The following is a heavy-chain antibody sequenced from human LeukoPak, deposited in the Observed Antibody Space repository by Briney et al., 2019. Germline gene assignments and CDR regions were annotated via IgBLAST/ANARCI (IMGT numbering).Heavy chain of an antibody. V-gene: IGHV4-59*08. CDR1: GGSISSYH. Sequence: PSETLSLTCTVSGGSISSYHWSWIRQPPGKGLEWIGYIYYSGGTNYNPSLKSRVAISVDTSKNQFSLKLSSVTAADTAVYYCARHFTPAAAGSFDSWGQGTLVTVSS. CDR3: ARHFTPAAAGSFDS. J-gene: IGHJ4*02. D-gene: IGHD6-13*01. CDR2: IYYSGGT.